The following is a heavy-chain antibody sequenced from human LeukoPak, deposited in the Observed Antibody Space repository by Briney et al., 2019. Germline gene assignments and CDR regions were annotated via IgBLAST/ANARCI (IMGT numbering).Heavy chain of an antibody. J-gene: IGHJ4*02. CDR2: INPNSGGT. Sequence: ASVKASCKASGYTFTGYYMHWVRQAPGQGLEWMGWINPNSGGTNYAQKFQGRVTMTRDTSIGTAYMELSRLRSDDTAVYYCASLVPAAPLWADYWGQGTLVTVSS. CDR1: GYTFTGYY. CDR3: ASLVPAAPLWADY. D-gene: IGHD2-2*01. V-gene: IGHV1-2*02.